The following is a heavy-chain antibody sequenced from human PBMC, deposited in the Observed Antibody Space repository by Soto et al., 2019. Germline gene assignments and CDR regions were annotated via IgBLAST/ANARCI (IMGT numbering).Heavy chain of an antibody. Sequence: GESLKISCKGSGYSFTSYWIGWVRQMPGKSLKGMGIIYPCDSDTRYSPSFQGQVTISADKSISTAYLQLSSLKAADTSMYYCAQYSGSGSGYFDLWGRGTLVTVSS. CDR1: GYSFTSYW. CDR2: IYPCDSDT. D-gene: IGHD1-26*01. J-gene: IGHJ2*01. V-gene: IGHV5-51*01. CDR3: AQYSGSGSGYFDL.